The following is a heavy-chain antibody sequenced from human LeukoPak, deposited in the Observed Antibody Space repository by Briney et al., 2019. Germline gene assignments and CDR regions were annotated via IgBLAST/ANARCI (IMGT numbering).Heavy chain of an antibody. CDR3: ARRWLGDPYGMDV. CDR2: LGGLSESV. CDR1: GFIFSNYA. Sequence: GGSLRLSCAASGFIFSNYAMTWVRQAPGKGLEWVSILGGLSESVYYPDSVKGRFTVSRDNSKDTLYLEINSLRGEDAATYYCARRWLGDPYGMDVWGQGTTVTVSS. V-gene: IGHV3-23*01. D-gene: IGHD3-10*01. J-gene: IGHJ6*02.